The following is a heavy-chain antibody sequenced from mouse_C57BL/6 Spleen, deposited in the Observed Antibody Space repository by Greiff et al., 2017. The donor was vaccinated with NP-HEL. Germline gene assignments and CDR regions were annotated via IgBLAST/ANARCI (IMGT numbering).Heavy chain of an antibody. CDR2: IDPENGDT. J-gene: IGHJ3*01. CDR3: TTRISYGYDEAWFAY. CDR1: GFNIKDDY. D-gene: IGHD2-2*01. Sequence: EVKLVESGAELVRPGASVKLSCTASGFNIKDDYMHWVKQRPEQGLEWIGWIDPENGDTEYASKFQGKATITADTSSNTAYLQLSSLTSEDTAVYYCTTRISYGYDEAWFAYWGQGTLVTVSA. V-gene: IGHV14-4*01.